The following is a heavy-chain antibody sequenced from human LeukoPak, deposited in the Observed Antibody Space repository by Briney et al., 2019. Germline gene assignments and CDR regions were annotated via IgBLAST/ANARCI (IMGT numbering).Heavy chain of an antibody. Sequence: SQTLSLTCTVSGGSISSGFYYWSWIRQPAGKGLEWIGRIYTSGTTNYNPSLESQVPISVDTSKNQFFLKLSSVTAADTAVYYCARGQPPGWVIATWGQGTLVTVSS. CDR1: GGSISSGFYY. CDR3: ARGQPPGWVIAT. D-gene: IGHD2-21*01. CDR2: IYTSGTT. J-gene: IGHJ5*02. V-gene: IGHV4-61*02.